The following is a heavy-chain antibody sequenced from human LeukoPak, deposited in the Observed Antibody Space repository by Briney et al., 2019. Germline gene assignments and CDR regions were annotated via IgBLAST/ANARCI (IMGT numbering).Heavy chain of an antibody. V-gene: IGHV4-59*12. CDR2: IYYSGST. CDR1: GGSISSYY. J-gene: IGHJ5*02. CDR3: ARGRITMVRGVILYWFDP. Sequence: PSETLSLTCTVSGGSISSYYWSWIRQPPGKGLGWIGYIYYSGSTNYNPSLKSRVTISVDTSKNQFSLKLSSVTAADTAVYYCARGRITMVRGVILYWFDPWGQGTLVTVSS. D-gene: IGHD3-10*01.